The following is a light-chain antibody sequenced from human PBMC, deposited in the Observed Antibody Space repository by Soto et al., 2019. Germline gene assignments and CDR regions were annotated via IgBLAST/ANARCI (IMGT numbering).Light chain of an antibody. V-gene: IGLV2-23*01. CDR2: EGT. J-gene: IGLJ2*01. Sequence: QSALTQPASVSGSPGQSITISCTGTSSDVGSYNLVSWYQQHPGKAPRLMIYEGTKRPSGVSNRFSGSKSGNTASLTISGLQAEDEADYYCSSYAGSSVVFGGGTKVTVL. CDR3: SSYAGSSVV. CDR1: SSDVGSYNL.